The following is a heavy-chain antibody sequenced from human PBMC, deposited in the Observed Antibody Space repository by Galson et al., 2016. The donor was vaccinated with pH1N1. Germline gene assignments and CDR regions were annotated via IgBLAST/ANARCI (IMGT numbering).Heavy chain of an antibody. D-gene: IGHD1-1*01. V-gene: IGHV1-69*13. CDR1: GGSFAKYA. CDR3: ARPGRTETTKEGFARGYGMDV. Sequence: SVKVSCKASGGSFAKYAVSWVRQAPGQGLEWMGRIIPIYGTPNYAQKFQERLTITADEYTTTVYMELNSRISADTAIYYCARPGRTETTKEGFARGYGMDVWGQGTTVTVSS. J-gene: IGHJ6*02. CDR2: IIPIYGTP.